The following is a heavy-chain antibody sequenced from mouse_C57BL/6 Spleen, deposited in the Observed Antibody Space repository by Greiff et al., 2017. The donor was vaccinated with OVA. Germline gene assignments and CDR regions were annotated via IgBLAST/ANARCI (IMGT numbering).Heavy chain of an antibody. CDR1: GYTFTSYW. CDR3: ARWVVDAMDY. Sequence: VKLQQPGAELVRPGTSVKLSCKASGYTFTSYWMHWVQQRPGQGLEWIGVIDPSDSYTNYNQKFKGKATLTVDTSSSTAYMQLSSLTSEDYAVNYCARWVVDAMDYWGQGTSVTVSS. D-gene: IGHD1-1*02. J-gene: IGHJ4*01. V-gene: IGHV1-59*01. CDR2: IDPSDSYT.